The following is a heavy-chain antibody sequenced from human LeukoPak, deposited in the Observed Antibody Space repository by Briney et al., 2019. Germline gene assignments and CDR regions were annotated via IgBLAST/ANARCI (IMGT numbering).Heavy chain of an antibody. V-gene: IGHV1-69*13. CDR3: ARDGAERSSGWYEGAVRSRVREYYYGMDV. CDR2: IIPIFGTA. Sequence: ASVKVSCKASGGTFSSYAISWVRQAPGQGLEWMGGIIPIFGTANYAQKFQGRVTITADESTSTAYMELSGLRSEDTAVYYCARDGAERSSGWYEGAVRSRVREYYYGMDVWGQGTTVTVSS. J-gene: IGHJ6*02. CDR1: GGTFSSYA. D-gene: IGHD6-19*01.